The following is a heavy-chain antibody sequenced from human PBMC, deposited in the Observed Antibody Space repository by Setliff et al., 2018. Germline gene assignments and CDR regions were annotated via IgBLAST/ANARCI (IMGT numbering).Heavy chain of an antibody. J-gene: IGHJ4*02. CDR3: MLLVPYCSKIAFQATSGDEI. CDR1: GYTLSNSI. V-gene: IGHV1-18*01. Sequence: ASVKVSCKASGYTLSNSILSWVRQATGQGLEWVGWISAYNGKTYSAQKFQDRVTLTTHTSTNMGYLELRDLRSYDTAVYYCMLLVPYCSKIAFQATSGDEIWGPGTLVTVSS. D-gene: IGHD2-21*01. CDR2: ISAYNGKT.